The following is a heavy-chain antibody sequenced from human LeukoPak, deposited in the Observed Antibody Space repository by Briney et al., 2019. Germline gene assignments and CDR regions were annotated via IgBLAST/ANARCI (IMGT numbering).Heavy chain of an antibody. V-gene: IGHV4-34*01. D-gene: IGHD3-3*01. CDR1: GGSFSAYY. J-gene: IGHJ6*03. Sequence: SETLSLTCDVYGGSFSAYYWTWIRQPPGKGLEGIGEINQSGSANYNPSLKSRATISIDTSKNQFSLKLSSVTAADTAMYYCTRVDFWSGYPLYYYYYMDVWDKGTTVTVSS. CDR3: TRVDFWSGYPLYYYYYMDV. CDR2: INQSGSA.